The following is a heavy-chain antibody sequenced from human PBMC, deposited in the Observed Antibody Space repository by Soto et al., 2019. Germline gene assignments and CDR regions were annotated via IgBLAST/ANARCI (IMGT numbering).Heavy chain of an antibody. J-gene: IGHJ3*02. D-gene: IGHD3-22*01. Sequence: GGSLRASFSAPRFPSRGAHMVWVRPSPWHGLEWVGRTRNKANSYTTEYAASVKGRFTISRDDSKNSLYLQMNSLKTEDTAVYYCANRYYYDSSGYYLEDFHIWGHGTMVTV. CDR3: ANRYYYDSSGYYLEDFHI. CDR1: RFPSRGAH. CDR2: TRNKANSYTT. V-gene: IGHV3-72*01.